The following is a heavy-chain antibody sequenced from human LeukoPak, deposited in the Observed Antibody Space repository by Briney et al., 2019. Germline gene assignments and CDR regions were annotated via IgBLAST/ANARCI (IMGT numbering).Heavy chain of an antibody. D-gene: IGHD1-26*01. CDR3: AKDIVGSPGAFDI. CDR1: GFTFSSLA. V-gene: IGHV3-23*01. Sequence: GGSLRLSCAASGFTFSSLAMSWVRQAPGKGLEWVSAISGRGDSTYYADSVKGRFTISRDNAKNSLYLQMNSLRAEDTALYYCAKDIVGSPGAFDIWGQGTMVTVSS. J-gene: IGHJ3*02. CDR2: ISGRGDST.